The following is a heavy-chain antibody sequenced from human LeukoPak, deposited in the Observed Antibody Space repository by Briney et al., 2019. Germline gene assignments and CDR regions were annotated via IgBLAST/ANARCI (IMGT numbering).Heavy chain of an antibody. J-gene: IGHJ6*02. D-gene: IGHD3-3*01. CDR2: ISAYSGNT. CDR3: ARDGPVLRFLEWLSSTTYYGMDV. V-gene: IGHV1-18*01. CDR1: GYTFTSYG. Sequence: ASVKVSCKASGYTFTSYGISWVRQAPGQGLEWMGWISAYSGNTNYAQKLQGRVTMTTDTSTSTAYMELRSLRSDDTAVYYCARDGPVLRFLEWLSSTTYYGMDVWGQGTTVTVSS.